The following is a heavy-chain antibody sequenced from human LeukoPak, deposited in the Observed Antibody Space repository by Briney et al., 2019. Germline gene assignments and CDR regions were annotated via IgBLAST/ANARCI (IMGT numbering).Heavy chain of an antibody. V-gene: IGHV3-23*01. J-gene: IGHJ4*02. D-gene: IGHD1-1*01. CDR1: GFTFSSYA. CDR3: ANNWNMDC. Sequence: GGSLRLSCAASGFTFSSYAMSWVRQAPGKGLEWVSSISNSGDSTYYADSVKGRFTISRDNSENTVYLQMNSLRAGDTAVYYCANNWNMDCWGQGTLVTVSS. CDR2: ISNSGDST.